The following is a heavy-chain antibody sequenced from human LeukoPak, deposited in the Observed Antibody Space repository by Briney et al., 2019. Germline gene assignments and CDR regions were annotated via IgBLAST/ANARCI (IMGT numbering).Heavy chain of an antibody. D-gene: IGHD5-18*01. CDR3: ARDRGYSPDY. V-gene: IGHV3-74*01. CDR2: INSDGSST. J-gene: IGHJ4*02. Sequence: GGSLRLSCEVSGFTFNIYWMHWVRQAPGKGLEWVSRINSDGSSTTYADSVKGRFTIFRDNAKNTLYLQMNSLRADDTAVYYCARDRGYSPDYWGQGTLVTVSS. CDR1: GFTFNIYW.